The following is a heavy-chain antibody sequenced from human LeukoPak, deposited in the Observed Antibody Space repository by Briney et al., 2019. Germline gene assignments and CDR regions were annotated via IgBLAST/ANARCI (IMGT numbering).Heavy chain of an antibody. D-gene: IGHD5-12*01. CDR1: GFTFISSD. J-gene: IGHJ4*02. CDR2: ISTTGDHT. V-gene: IGHV3-23*01. Sequence: PGGFLRLSCAASGFTFISSDMSWVRQAPGKGLEWVSAISTTGDHTYYADSVKGRFTISRDNSKDTLFLQMNSLRVDDTAVYYCAQRRGSPGYDSEWGRGTLVTVSS. CDR3: AQRRGSPGYDSE.